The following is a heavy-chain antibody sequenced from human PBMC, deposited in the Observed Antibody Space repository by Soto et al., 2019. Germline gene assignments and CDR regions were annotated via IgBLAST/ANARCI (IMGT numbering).Heavy chain of an antibody. Sequence: EVHLLESGGDLVQPGGSLRLSCAASGFTFSSYAMSWVRQAPGQGLEWVSLITTSGGSTYYADSVKGRFTISRDNSKSTLYLQMNSLRADDTAVYYCAKFRINSAFRKALDVWGRGTVVTVSP. J-gene: IGHJ3*01. CDR2: ITTSGGST. CDR3: AKFRINSAFRKALDV. V-gene: IGHV3-23*01. CDR1: GFTFSSYA.